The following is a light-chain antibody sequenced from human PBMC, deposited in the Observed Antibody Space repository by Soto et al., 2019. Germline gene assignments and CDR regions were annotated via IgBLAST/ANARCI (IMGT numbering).Light chain of an antibody. CDR2: DAS. J-gene: IGKJ3*01. V-gene: IGKV3-11*01. CDR3: QQRSNWPLT. Sequence: EIVLTQSPATLSLSPGERATLSCRASQSVSSYLAWYQQKPGQAPRLLIYDASNRATGIPARFSGSGSGTDFTLTISSLEPEXXXXXXXQQRSNWPLTFGPGTKVDIK. CDR1: QSVSSY.